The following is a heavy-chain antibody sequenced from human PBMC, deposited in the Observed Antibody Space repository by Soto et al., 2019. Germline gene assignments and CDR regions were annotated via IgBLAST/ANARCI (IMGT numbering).Heavy chain of an antibody. CDR1: GFNFSNHA. Sequence: GGSLRLSCTAPGFNFSNHAMSCVRQAPGKGLEWGSVISGSGGTTYYADSLKGRFTISRDNSKNTLYLQMNSRRAEDTAIYYCAKDLGIIPFMYYFGSWGRGTLVTVSS. V-gene: IGHV3-23*01. CDR3: AKDLGIIPFMYYFGS. J-gene: IGHJ4*02. D-gene: IGHD3-16*01. CDR2: ISGSGGTT.